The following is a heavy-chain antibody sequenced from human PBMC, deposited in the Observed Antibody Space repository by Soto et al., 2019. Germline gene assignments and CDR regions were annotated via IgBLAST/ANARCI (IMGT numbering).Heavy chain of an antibody. CDR2: ISAYNYNT. V-gene: IGHV1-18*01. CDR1: GYIFTSYS. J-gene: IGHJ6*02. D-gene: IGHD2-8*02. Sequence: QVQLVQSGAEVKKPGASVKVSCKASGYIFTSYSISWVRQAPGQGLEWMGWISAYNYNTNYAQRFQGRVTMTTDTSTSTAYMELRSLRSDDTAVYYCARAGGRNYYYGIDVWGQGTTVTVSS. CDR3: ARAGGRNYYYGIDV.